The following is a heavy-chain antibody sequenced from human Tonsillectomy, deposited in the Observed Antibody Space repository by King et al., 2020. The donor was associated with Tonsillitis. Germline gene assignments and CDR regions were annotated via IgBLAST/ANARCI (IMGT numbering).Heavy chain of an antibody. Sequence: VQLVESGGGLVQPGGSLRLSCAASGFTFNNYEMNWVRQAPGKGLEWVSYISSSGSIIYYANSVKGRFTISRDNAKNSLYLQMNSLRAEDTAVYYCARVSAHYSSAAIDYWDQGTLVTVSS. CDR3: ARVSAHYSSAAIDY. CDR1: GFTFNNYE. CDR2: ISSSGSII. V-gene: IGHV3-48*03. D-gene: IGHD6-19*01. J-gene: IGHJ4*02.